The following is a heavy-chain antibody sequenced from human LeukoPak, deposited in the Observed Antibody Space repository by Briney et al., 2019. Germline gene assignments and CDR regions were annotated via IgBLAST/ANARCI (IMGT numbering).Heavy chain of an antibody. V-gene: IGHV3-30*02. CDR1: GFTFSSYA. CDR3: AKSLGSSSSGIDY. CDR2: IRYDGSNK. Sequence: GGSLRLSCAASGFTFSSYAMTWVRQAPGKGLEWVAFIRYDGSNKYYADSVKGRFTISRDNSKNTLYLQMNSLRAEDTAVYYRAKSLGSSSSGIDYWGQGTLVTVSS. J-gene: IGHJ4*02. D-gene: IGHD6-6*01.